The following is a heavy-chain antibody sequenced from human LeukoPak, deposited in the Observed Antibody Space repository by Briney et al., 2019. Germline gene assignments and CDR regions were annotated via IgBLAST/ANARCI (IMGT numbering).Heavy chain of an antibody. CDR2: IKSKTDGGTT. J-gene: IGHJ1*01. CDR3: TTDRLDYYDSSGEDYFQH. V-gene: IGHV3-15*01. D-gene: IGHD3-22*01. CDR1: GFTFSNAW. Sequence: NPGGSLRLSCAASGFTFSNAWMSWVRQAPGKGLEWVGRIKSKTDGGTTDYAAPVKGRFTISRDDSKNTLYLQMNSLKTEDTAVYYCTTDRLDYYDSSGEDYFQHWGQGTLVTVSS.